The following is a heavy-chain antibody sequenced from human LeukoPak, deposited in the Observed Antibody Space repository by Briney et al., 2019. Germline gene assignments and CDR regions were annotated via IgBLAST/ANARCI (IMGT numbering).Heavy chain of an antibody. CDR3: AKDFVRGVSKGYYYYGMDV. J-gene: IGHJ6*02. D-gene: IGHD3-10*01. V-gene: IGHV3-30*18. CDR2: ISYDESNK. Sequence: GGSLRLSCAASGFTFSSYGMHWVRQAPGKGLEWVAVISYDESNKYYADSVKGRFTISRDNSKNTLYLQMNSLRAEDTAVYYCAKDFVRGVSKGYYYYGMDVWGQGTTVTVSS. CDR1: GFTFSSYG.